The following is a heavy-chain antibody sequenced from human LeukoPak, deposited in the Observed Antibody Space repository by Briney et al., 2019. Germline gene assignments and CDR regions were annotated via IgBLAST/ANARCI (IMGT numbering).Heavy chain of an antibody. CDR3: ARGRIVGATYDAFDI. J-gene: IGHJ3*02. Sequence: PSETLSLTCTVSGGSISSGSYYWSWIRQPAGKGLEWIGRIYTSGSTNYNPSLKSRVTISVDTSKNQFSLKLSSVTAADTAVYYCARGRIVGATYDAFDIWGQGTMVTVSS. V-gene: IGHV4-61*02. CDR1: GGSISSGSYY. D-gene: IGHD1-26*01. CDR2: IYTSGST.